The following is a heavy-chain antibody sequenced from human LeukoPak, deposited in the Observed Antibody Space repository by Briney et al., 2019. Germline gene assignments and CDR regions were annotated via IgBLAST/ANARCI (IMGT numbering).Heavy chain of an antibody. CDR1: GSIFTSYW. J-gene: IGHJ4*02. CDR3: ATTKYNRGSIQLSY. V-gene: IGHV5-51*01. CDR2: IYPGDSDT. D-gene: IGHD5-18*01. Sequence: GASLQISCKGSGSIFTSYWIGWVRQLPGKGLEWMVIIYPGDSDTRYSPSFQGQVTISADKSISTAYLQWSSLKASDTAMYYCATTKYNRGSIQLSYWGQGTLVTVSS.